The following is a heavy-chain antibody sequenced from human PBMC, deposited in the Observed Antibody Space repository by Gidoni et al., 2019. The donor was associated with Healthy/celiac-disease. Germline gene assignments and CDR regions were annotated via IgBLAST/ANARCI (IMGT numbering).Heavy chain of an antibody. CDR2: LSAYNGNP. D-gene: IGHD3-3*01. Sequence: QVQLVQSGAEVKKPGASVKVSCKASGYTFTSYGISWVRQAPGQGREWMGWLSAYNGNPNYAKKLHGRVTMTTDTSTSTAYMELRSLRSDDTAVYYCARGSITIFGVVIIEAFQRDYYYGMDVWGQGTTVTVSS. V-gene: IGHV1-18*01. CDR3: ARGSITIFGVVIIEAFQRDYYYGMDV. CDR1: GYTFTSYG. J-gene: IGHJ6*02.